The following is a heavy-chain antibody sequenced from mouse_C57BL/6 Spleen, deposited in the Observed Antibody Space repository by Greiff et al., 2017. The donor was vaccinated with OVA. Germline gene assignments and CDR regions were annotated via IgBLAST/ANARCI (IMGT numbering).Heavy chain of an antibody. CDR2: IDPSDSYT. J-gene: IGHJ1*03. CDR3: ARGITTVVARYWYFDV. D-gene: IGHD1-1*01. Sequence: VQLQQPGAELVMPGASVKLSCKASGYTFTSYWMHWVKQRPGQGLEWIGEIDPSDSYTNYNQKFKGKSTLTVDKSSSTAYMQLNSLTSEDSAVYYGARGITTVVARYWYFDVWGTGTTVTVSS. CDR1: GYTFTSYW. V-gene: IGHV1-69*01.